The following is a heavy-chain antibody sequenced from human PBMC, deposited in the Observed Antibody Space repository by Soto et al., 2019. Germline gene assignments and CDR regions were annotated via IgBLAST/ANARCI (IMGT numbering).Heavy chain of an antibody. Sequence: PGGSLRLSCAASGFTFSNYDMSWVRQAPGKGLEWVAVIWYDGSNKYYADSVKGRFTISRDNSKNTLYLQMNSLRAEDTAVYYCARGHYGSGSYYNYWFDPWGQGTLVTVSS. CDR1: GFTFSNYD. V-gene: IGHV3-33*08. J-gene: IGHJ5*02. CDR3: ARGHYGSGSYYNYWFDP. D-gene: IGHD3-10*01. CDR2: IWYDGSNK.